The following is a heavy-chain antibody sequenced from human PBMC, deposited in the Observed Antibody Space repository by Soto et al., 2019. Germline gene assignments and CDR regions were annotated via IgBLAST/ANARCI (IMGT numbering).Heavy chain of an antibody. J-gene: IGHJ4*02. Sequence: EVQLLESGGGLVQPGGSLRLSCAASGFTFSSYAMSWVRQAPGKGLEWVSAISGSGGSTYYADSVKGRFTLSRDNSKNTLYLQMNSLRAEDTAVYYCAKARYYYDSSGYYWSGFHYWGQGTLVTVSS. D-gene: IGHD3-22*01. CDR2: ISGSGGST. V-gene: IGHV3-23*01. CDR1: GFTFSSYA. CDR3: AKARYYYDSSGYYWSGFHY.